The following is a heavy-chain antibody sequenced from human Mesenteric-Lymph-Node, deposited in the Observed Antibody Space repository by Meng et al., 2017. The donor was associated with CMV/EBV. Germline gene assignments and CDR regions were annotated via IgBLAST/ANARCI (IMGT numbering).Heavy chain of an antibody. J-gene: IGHJ4*02. Sequence: SETLSLTCIVSGGSISSYYWSWIRQPPGKGLEWIGYISYSGSTNYNPSLKSRVTISVDTPKNQFSLKLTSVTAADTAVYYCAREIDFWSGWVTRPWGQGTLVTVSS. V-gene: IGHV4-59*08. D-gene: IGHD3-3*01. CDR2: ISYSGST. CDR3: AREIDFWSGWVTRP. CDR1: GGSISSYY.